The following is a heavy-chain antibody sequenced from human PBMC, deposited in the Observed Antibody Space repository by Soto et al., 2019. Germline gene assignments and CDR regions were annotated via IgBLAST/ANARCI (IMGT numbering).Heavy chain of an antibody. CDR1: GCTFSSYA. CDR2: IIPIFGTA. CDR3: ARGYYDSSGYLEVDYYGMDV. J-gene: IGHJ6*02. Sequence: SVKVSCKASGCTFSSYAISWVRQAPGQGLEWMGGIIPIFGTANYAQKFQGRVTITADESTSTAYMELSSLRSEDTAVYYCARGYYDSSGYLEVDYYGMDVWGQGTTVTVSS. V-gene: IGHV1-69*13. D-gene: IGHD3-22*01.